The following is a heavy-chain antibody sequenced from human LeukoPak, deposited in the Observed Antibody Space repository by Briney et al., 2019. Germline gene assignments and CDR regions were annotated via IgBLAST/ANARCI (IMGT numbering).Heavy chain of an antibody. V-gene: IGHV3-23*01. CDR3: ARAFGVITTCYFDY. CDR2: ISASGDNT. CDR1: GFTFSTYV. J-gene: IGHJ4*02. D-gene: IGHD3-3*01. Sequence: GGSLRLSCAASGFTFSTYVMSWVRQAPGKGLEWVSGISASGDNTYYADSVKGRFTISRDNSKNTLHLQMNSLRAEDTAVYFCARAFGVITTCYFDYWGQGTLVTVSS.